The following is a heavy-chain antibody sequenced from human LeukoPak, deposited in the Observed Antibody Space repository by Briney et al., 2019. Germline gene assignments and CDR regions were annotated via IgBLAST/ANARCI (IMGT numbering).Heavy chain of an antibody. J-gene: IGHJ4*02. CDR1: VYTFTSYE. CDR3: ARPQPDYGGNSN. Sequence: GASVKVSCKASVYTFTSYEINWVGQAAGQGREWMGWMNPNSGNTGYAQKLQGRVTMTRNTSISTAYMELSSLRSEDTAVYYCARPQPDYGGNSNWGQGTLVTVSS. CDR2: MNPNSGNT. V-gene: IGHV1-8*01. D-gene: IGHD4-23*01.